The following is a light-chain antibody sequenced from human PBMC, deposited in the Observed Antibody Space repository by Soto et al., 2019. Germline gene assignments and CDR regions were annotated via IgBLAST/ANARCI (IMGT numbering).Light chain of an antibody. CDR2: GAS. Sequence: EIVMTQSPATLSVSPGERATLSCRASQSVSSNLAWYQQKPGQAPRLLIYGASTRATGIPARFSGSGSGTESTLTISSLQSEDFAVYYCQQYNNWPVTFGQGTKV. V-gene: IGKV3-15*01. J-gene: IGKJ1*01. CDR3: QQYNNWPVT. CDR1: QSVSSN.